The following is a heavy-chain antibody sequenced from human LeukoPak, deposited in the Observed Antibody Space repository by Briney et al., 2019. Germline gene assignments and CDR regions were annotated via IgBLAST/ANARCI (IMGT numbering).Heavy chain of an antibody. J-gene: IGHJ5*02. CDR1: GYPLTALS. V-gene: IGHV1-24*01. CDR2: FDPEVGET. Sequence: ASVKVSCKVSGYPLTALSMNWVRQAPGKGLGWRGGFDPEVGETIYAQKFTGRVTMTEDTSTDTAYMELSSLRSEDTAVYYCATAGLYYDILTGYYWFDPWGQGTLVTVSS. CDR3: ATAGLYYDILTGYYWFDP. D-gene: IGHD3-9*01.